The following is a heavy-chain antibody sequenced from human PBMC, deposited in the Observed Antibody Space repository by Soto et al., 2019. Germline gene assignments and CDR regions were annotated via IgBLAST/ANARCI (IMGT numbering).Heavy chain of an antibody. CDR3: AISIAARRAEDY. CDR2: IYHSGST. Sequence: PSETLSLTCAVSVYSISSGYYWGWIRQPPGKGLEWIGSIYHSGSTYYNPSLKSRVTISVDTSKNQFSLKLSSVTAADTAVYYCAISIAARRAEDYWGQGTLVTVS. D-gene: IGHD6-6*01. J-gene: IGHJ4*02. V-gene: IGHV4-38-2*01. CDR1: VYSISSGYY.